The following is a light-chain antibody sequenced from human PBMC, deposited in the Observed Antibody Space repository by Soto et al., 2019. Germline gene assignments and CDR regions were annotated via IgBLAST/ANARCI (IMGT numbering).Light chain of an antibody. V-gene: IGLV2-8*01. J-gene: IGLJ3*02. CDR1: SSDVGGYKY. CDR3: SSYAGSILGV. Sequence: QSALTQPPSASGSPGQSVTISCTGTSSDVGGYKYVSWYQQHPGKAPKLMIYEVSKRPSGVPDRLSGSKSGNTASLTVSGLQAEDEADYYCSSYAGSILGVFGGGTKLTVL. CDR2: EVS.